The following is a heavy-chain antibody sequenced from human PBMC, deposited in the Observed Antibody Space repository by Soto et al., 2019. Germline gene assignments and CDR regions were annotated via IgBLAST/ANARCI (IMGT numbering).Heavy chain of an antibody. CDR3: AGSAEQPGESYYYYGMDV. CDR2: INHSGST. D-gene: IGHD3-10*01. J-gene: IGHJ6*04. CDR1: GGSFSGYY. Sequence: SETLSLTCAVYGGSFSGYYWSWIRQPPGKGLEWIGEINHSGSTNYNPSLKSRVTISVDTSKNQFSLKLSSVTAADTAVYYCAGSAEQPGESYYYYGMDVWGKGTTVTV. V-gene: IGHV4-34*01.